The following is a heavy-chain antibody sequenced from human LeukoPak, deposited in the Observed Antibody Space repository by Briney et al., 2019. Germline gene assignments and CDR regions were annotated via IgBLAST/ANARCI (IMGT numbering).Heavy chain of an antibody. Sequence: ASVKVSCKASGYTFTNYGISWVRQAPGQGLEWMGWISGYNGHTNYAQKLQGRVTMTTDTSTSTAYMELRSLRSEDTAVYYCGRGVALHYYYYMDVWGKGTTVTVSS. J-gene: IGHJ6*03. V-gene: IGHV1-18*01. CDR1: GYTFTNYG. CDR2: ISGYNGHT. D-gene: IGHD3-10*01. CDR3: GRGVALHYYYYMDV.